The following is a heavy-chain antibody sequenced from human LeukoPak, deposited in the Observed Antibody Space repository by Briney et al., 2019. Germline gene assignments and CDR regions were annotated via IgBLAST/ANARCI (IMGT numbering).Heavy chain of an antibody. CDR1: GFTFSSYA. CDR3: ARSFRPCSSTSCYFSFDF. Sequence: PGGSLRLSCAASGFTFSSYAMNWVRQAPGKGLEWVSSIHANDGNTYYAESVKGRFTISRDNSKDTLYLQVTSLRAEDTAAYYCARSFRPCSSTSCYFSFDFWGQGIQVAVSS. CDR2: IHANDGNT. V-gene: IGHV3-23*01. J-gene: IGHJ4*02. D-gene: IGHD2-2*01.